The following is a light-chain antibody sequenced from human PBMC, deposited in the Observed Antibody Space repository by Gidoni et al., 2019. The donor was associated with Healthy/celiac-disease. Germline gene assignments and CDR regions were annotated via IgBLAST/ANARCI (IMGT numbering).Light chain of an antibody. CDR2: GAS. J-gene: IGKJ1*01. Sequence: EIVMPQPPATLSVSPGERATLSCRASQSVSSNLAWYQQKPGQAPRLLIYGASTRATGIPARFSGSGSGTEFTLTISSLQSEDFAVYYCQQYNNWPPRTFGQGTKVEIK. CDR3: QQYNNWPPRT. CDR1: QSVSSN. V-gene: IGKV3-15*01.